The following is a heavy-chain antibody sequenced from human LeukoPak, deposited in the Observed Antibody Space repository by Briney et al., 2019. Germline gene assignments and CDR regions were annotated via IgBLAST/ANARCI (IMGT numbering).Heavy chain of an antibody. CDR2: INPNSGGT. Sequence: ASVKVSCKASGYTFTGYYMHWVRQAPGQGLGWMGWINPNSGGTNYAQKFQGRVTMTRDTSISTTYMELSRLRSDDTAVYYCASLIRAVTYFDYWGQGTLVTVSS. J-gene: IGHJ4*02. CDR3: ASLIRAVTYFDY. V-gene: IGHV1-2*02. CDR1: GYTFTGYY. D-gene: IGHD4-17*01.